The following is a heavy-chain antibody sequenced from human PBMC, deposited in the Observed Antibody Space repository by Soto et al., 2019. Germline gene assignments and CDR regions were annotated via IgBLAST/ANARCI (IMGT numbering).Heavy chain of an antibody. Sequence: GGSLRLACAASGFTFSRYEMNWVRQAPGKGLEWLSYISGSGTTIKYADSVRGRFTISRDNAKNSLDLQMNRLRAEDTALYYCARERFLQFSTDDGFDVWGQGTVVTVSS. CDR1: GFTFSRYE. CDR3: ARERFLQFSTDDGFDV. D-gene: IGHD1-1*01. V-gene: IGHV3-48*03. CDR2: ISGSGTTI. J-gene: IGHJ3*01.